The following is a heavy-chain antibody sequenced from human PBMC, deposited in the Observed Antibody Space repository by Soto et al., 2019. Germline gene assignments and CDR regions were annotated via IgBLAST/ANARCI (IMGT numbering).Heavy chain of an antibody. V-gene: IGHV1-18*01. CDR1: GYTFTNYG. D-gene: IGHD6-6*01. CDR3: ARVRRLVGYFYYYMDV. Sequence: GASVQVSCKASGYTFTNYGITWVRQPPGQGLEWMGGIGAYNGDTHYTQRLQGRVTMTTDTSTSTAYMELRGLRSDDTAIYYCARVRRLVGYFYYYMDVWGKGTTVTVS. CDR2: IGAYNGDT. J-gene: IGHJ6*03.